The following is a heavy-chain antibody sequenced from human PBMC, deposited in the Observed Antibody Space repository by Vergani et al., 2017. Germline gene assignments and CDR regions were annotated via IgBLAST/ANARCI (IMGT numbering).Heavy chain of an antibody. CDR3: AXYIVVVPAANIVDY. J-gene: IGHJ4*02. D-gene: IGHD2-2*01. Sequence: QVQLVQSGAEVKKPGASVKVSCKASGYTFTSYGISWVRQAPGQGHEWMGGISAYNGNTNYAQKLQGRVTMTTDTSTSTAYMELRSLRSDDTAVYYCAXYIVVVPAANIVDYWGQGTLVTVSS. CDR2: ISAYNGNT. V-gene: IGHV1-18*01. CDR1: GYTFTSYG.